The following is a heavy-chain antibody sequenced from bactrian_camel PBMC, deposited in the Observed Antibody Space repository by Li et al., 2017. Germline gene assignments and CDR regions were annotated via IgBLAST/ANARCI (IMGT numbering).Heavy chain of an antibody. CDR1: LYVYSSYC. Sequence: HVQLVESGGGSVEAGGSLTLSCPASLYVYSSYCMGWFRQQAGEKREAVALIDSSNTDNYADSVKGRFTLSRDSAKNTLYLQMNSLKTDDTAMYYCDTWTRVVDAGQSPRGQGTQVTVS. V-gene: IGHV3-2*01. D-gene: IGHD1*01. J-gene: IGHJ4*01. CDR2: IDSSNTD. CDR3: DTWTRVVDAGQSP.